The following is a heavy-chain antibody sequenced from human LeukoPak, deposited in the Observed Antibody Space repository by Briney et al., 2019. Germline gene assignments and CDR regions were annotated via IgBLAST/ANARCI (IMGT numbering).Heavy chain of an antibody. Sequence: GGSLRLSCAASGFTVITNDMTWVRQAPGKGLELVSVLSDGNTKYADSVQGRFTISRDNSKNTLYLEMNTLSPDDTAVYYCARGVEPLAANTLAYWGQGTLVTVSS. J-gene: IGHJ4*02. CDR1: GFTVITND. D-gene: IGHD1-14*01. CDR2: LSDGNT. V-gene: IGHV3-53*01. CDR3: ARGVEPLAANTLAY.